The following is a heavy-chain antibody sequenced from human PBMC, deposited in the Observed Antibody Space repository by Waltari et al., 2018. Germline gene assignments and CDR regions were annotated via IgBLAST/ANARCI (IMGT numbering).Heavy chain of an antibody. V-gene: IGHV4-61*02. Sequence: QVQLQESGPGLVKPSQTLSLTCTVSGGSISSGSYYWSWIRQPAGKGLEWIGRIYTSGSTTYNPALKSRVTISVDTSKNQFSLKLSSVTAADTAVYYCARDKPYYYDSSGYRNDAFDIWGQGTMVTVSS. D-gene: IGHD3-22*01. CDR2: IYTSGST. J-gene: IGHJ3*02. CDR1: GGSISSGSYY. CDR3: ARDKPYYYDSSGYRNDAFDI.